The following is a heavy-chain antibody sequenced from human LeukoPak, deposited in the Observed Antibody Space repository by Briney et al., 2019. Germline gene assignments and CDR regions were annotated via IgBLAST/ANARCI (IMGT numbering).Heavy chain of an antibody. V-gene: IGHV5-51*01. CDR3: ARLGDVWFGELIEDYYYYGMDV. CDR2: IYPGDSDT. J-gene: IGHJ6*02. Sequence: GESLKISCKGSGYSFTSYCIGWVRQMAGKGLEWMGIIYPGDSDTRYSQSYQGQVTISADKSISTAYLQWSSLKASDTDMYYCARLGDVWFGELIEDYYYYGMDVWGQGTTVTVSS. CDR1: GYSFTSYC. D-gene: IGHD3-10*01.